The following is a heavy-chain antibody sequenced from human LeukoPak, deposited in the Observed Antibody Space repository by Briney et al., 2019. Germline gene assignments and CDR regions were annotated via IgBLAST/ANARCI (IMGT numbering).Heavy chain of an antibody. J-gene: IGHJ4*02. CDR3: ATDGGPAYSSSWYLY. D-gene: IGHD6-13*01. V-gene: IGHV3-48*03. CDR2: ISSSGSTI. CDR1: GFTFSSYE. Sequence: PGGSLRLSYAASGFTFSSYEMNWVRQAPGKGLEWVSYISSSGSTIYYADSVKGRFTISRDNAKNSLYLQMNSLRAEDTAVYYCATDGGPAYSSSWYLYWGQGSLVTVSS.